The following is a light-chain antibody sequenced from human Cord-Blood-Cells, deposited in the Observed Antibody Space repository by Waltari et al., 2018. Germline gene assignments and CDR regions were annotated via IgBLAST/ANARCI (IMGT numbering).Light chain of an antibody. CDR2: EVS. Sequence: QSALTQPPSASGSPGQPVTISCTGTSSDLGGYNFVSWYQQHPAKAPKLMIYEVSKRPSGVPDRFSGSKSGNTASLTVSGLQAEDEADYYCSSYAGSNNLVFGGGTKLTVL. J-gene: IGLJ2*01. CDR1: SSDLGGYNF. V-gene: IGLV2-8*01. CDR3: SSYAGSNNLV.